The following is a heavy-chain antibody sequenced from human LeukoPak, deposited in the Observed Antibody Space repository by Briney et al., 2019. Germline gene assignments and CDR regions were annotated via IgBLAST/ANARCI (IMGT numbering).Heavy chain of an antibody. J-gene: IGHJ4*02. Sequence: GGSLRLSCAASGFTITNYAMTWVRLAPGKGLEWVSSISDTYATTYYTDSVKGRCTISRDNSKNTVSLQLNNLRAEDTAVYFCVRHDSFIPFWGQGTLVTVSS. D-gene: IGHD2-21*01. CDR3: VRHDSFIPF. CDR1: GFTITNYA. V-gene: IGHV3-23*01. CDR2: ISDTYATT.